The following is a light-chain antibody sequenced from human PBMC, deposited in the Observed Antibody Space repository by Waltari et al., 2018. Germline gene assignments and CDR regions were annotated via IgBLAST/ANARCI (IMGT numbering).Light chain of an antibody. CDR2: GAA. CDR1: QGISNS. CDR3: QQYYTMWT. Sequence: DIQMTQSPSSLSASVGDRVTITCRASQGISNSLAWYQQKAGKAPKLLLSGAARLESGVPSRFSGNGSGTHYTLTISSLQPEDFATYYCQQYYTMWTFGQGTKVEVK. J-gene: IGKJ1*01. V-gene: IGKV1-NL1*01.